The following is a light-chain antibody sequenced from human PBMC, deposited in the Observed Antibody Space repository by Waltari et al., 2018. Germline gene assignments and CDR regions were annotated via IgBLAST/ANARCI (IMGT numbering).Light chain of an antibody. CDR3: QQYTGYPIT. CDR1: QSTNSR. CDR2: KVS. J-gene: IGKJ4*01. V-gene: IGKV1-5*03. Sequence: DIQITQSPSTLSASVGDRVSITCRASQSTNSRLAWYQQKPGKVPRLLIYKVSNLEREVPSRFSGSGSGTEFTLTISSLQPDDLATYYCQQYTGYPITFGGGTKVEIK.